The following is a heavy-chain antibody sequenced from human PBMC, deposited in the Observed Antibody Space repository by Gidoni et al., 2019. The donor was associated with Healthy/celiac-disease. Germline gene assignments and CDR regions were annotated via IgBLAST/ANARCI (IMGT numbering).Heavy chain of an antibody. CDR1: GFTCDDYA. J-gene: IGHJ4*02. V-gene: IGHV3-9*01. CDR3: AKDMGRIAARNTPFDY. CDR2: ISWNSGSI. Sequence: EVQLVESGGGLVQPGRSLRLSCAASGFTCDDYAMHWVRQAPGKGLEWVSGISWNSGSIGYADSVKGRFTISRDNAKNSLYLQMNSLRAEDTALYYCAKDMGRIAARNTPFDYWGQGTLVTVSS. D-gene: IGHD6-6*01.